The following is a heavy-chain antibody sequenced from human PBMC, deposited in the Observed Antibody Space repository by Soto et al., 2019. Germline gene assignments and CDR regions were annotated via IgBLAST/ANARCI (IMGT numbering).Heavy chain of an antibody. J-gene: IGHJ4*02. Sequence: GGSLRLSCAASGFTFSSYGMHWVRQAPGKWLEWVAVIWYDGSNKYYADSVKGRFTISRDNSKNTLYLQMNSLRAEDTAVYYCARGASLSRIAASYYFDYWGQGXLVTVYS. D-gene: IGHD6-6*01. CDR2: IWYDGSNK. CDR3: ARGASLSRIAASYYFDY. CDR1: GFTFSSYG. V-gene: IGHV3-33*01.